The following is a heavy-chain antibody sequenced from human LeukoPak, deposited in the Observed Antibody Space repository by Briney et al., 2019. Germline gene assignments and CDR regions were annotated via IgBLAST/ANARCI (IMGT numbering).Heavy chain of an antibody. Sequence: SETLSLTCTVSGGSISSYYWSWIRQPPGKGLEWIGYIYYSGSTNYNPFLKSRVTISVGTSKNQFSLKLSSVTAADTAVYYCARDPGNYYGMDVWGQGTTVTVSS. D-gene: IGHD1-14*01. V-gene: IGHV4-59*01. J-gene: IGHJ6*02. CDR2: IYYSGST. CDR1: GGSISSYY. CDR3: ARDPGNYYGMDV.